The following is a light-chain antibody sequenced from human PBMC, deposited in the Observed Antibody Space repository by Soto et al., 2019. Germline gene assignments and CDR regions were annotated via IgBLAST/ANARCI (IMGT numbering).Light chain of an antibody. Sequence: QSVLTQPPSVSGAPGQRVTISCTGSSSNIGAGYDVHWYQQLPGTAPKLLIYGNSNRPSGVPDRFSGSKSGTSASLAITGHEAEDEADYYCQSYDSSLSDAVFGGGTQLTVL. CDR1: SSNIGAGYD. CDR3: QSYDSSLSDAV. CDR2: GNS. J-gene: IGLJ7*01. V-gene: IGLV1-40*01.